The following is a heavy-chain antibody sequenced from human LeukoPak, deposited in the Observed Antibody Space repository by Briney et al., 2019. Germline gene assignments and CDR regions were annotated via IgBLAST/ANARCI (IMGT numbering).Heavy chain of an antibody. J-gene: IGHJ3*02. D-gene: IGHD4-23*01. CDR1: GFTLKIYS. CDR3: ATLADPTGGAFDI. CDR2: ISSSSSYI. V-gene: IGHV3-21*01. Sequence: GGSLRLSCAASGFTLKIYSINCLRRAPGEGLEWLSPISSSSSYIYYADSVKGRFTISRDNAKNSLYLQMNSLRAEDTAVYYCATLADPTGGAFDIWGQGTMVTVSS.